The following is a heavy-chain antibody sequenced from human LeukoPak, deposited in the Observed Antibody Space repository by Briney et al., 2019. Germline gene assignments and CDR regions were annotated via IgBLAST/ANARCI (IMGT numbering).Heavy chain of an antibody. CDR3: ARGRYGSGSYYTRAFDI. CDR2: IYYSWST. CDR1: GGSISSGDYY. Sequence: SETLSLTCTVSGGSISSGDYYWSWIRQPPGKGLEWIGYIYYSWSTYYNPSLKSRVTISVDTSKNQFSLKLSSMTAADTAEYYCARGRYGSGSYYTRAFDIWGQGTMVTVSS. J-gene: IGHJ3*02. V-gene: IGHV4-30-4*01. D-gene: IGHD3-10*01.